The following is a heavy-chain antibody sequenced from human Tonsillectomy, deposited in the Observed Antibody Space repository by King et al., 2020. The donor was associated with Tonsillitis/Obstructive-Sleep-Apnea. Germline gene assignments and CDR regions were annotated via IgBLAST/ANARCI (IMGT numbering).Heavy chain of an antibody. V-gene: IGHV4-59*11. Sequence: VQLQESGPGLVKPSETLSLTCTVSGVSISSHYWTWLRQPPGRGLEWIGSIYYGWSTNYISSLKSRVTISVDTSKNQISLKLSSVTAADAAVYSCARCPERFCFRADYWGQGALVSVSS. CDR1: GVSISSHY. D-gene: IGHD3-16*01. CDR3: ARCPERFCFRADY. CDR2: IYYGWST. J-gene: IGHJ4*02.